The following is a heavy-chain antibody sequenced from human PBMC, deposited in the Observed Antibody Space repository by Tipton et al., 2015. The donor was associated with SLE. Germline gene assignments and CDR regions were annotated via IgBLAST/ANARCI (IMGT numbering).Heavy chain of an antibody. CDR1: GFTFSSYS. CDR2: VSYDGDTK. V-gene: IGHV3-30*04. CDR3: ARGVLISGTTRYLDF. Sequence: SLRLSCVASGFTFSSYSINWVRPAPGKGLEWLAIVSYDGDTKFYADSVKGRFTISRDNSKNTPYLQMNSLRAGDTAMYSCARGVLISGTTRYLDFWGQGTLVTVSS. D-gene: IGHD1-7*01. J-gene: IGHJ4*02.